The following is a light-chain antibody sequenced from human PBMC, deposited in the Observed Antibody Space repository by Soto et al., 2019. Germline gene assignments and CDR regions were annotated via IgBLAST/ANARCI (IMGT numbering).Light chain of an antibody. V-gene: IGKV1-5*01. CDR3: QQYDKQPVT. J-gene: IGKJ4*01. CDR2: DAS. Sequence: DIKMTQSPSTLSASVGDRVTITCRASQSLNSLLAWYQQKPGRAPKLLIYDASTLQPGVASRFSGSGSGTDFTFTISTLQPEDIGTFYCQQYDKQPVTFGGGTKVDIK. CDR1: QSLNSL.